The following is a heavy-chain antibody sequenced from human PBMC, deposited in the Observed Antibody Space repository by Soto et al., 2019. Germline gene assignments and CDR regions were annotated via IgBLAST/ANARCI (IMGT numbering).Heavy chain of an antibody. Sequence: ASVKVSCKASGYIFSDYGINWVRLAPGQGLEWMGWIFPYNDNTKYAENFQGRVTLTTDTSTNTVYMELRSLTPDDTDVYFCARKPYSHYYGMDVWGQGTSVTVSS. CDR3: ARKPYSHYYGMDV. J-gene: IGHJ6*02. D-gene: IGHD2-21*01. CDR1: GYIFSDYG. V-gene: IGHV1-18*01. CDR2: IFPYNDNT.